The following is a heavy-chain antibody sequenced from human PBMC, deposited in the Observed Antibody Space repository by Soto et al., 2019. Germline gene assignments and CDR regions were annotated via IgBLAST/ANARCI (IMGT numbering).Heavy chain of an antibody. CDR1: GYTFTSYA. V-gene: IGHV1-3*01. D-gene: IGHD5-12*01. J-gene: IGHJ5*02. CDR3: ARDRGDGYIINWFDP. Sequence: ASVKVSCKASGYTFTSYAMHWVRQAPGQRLEWMGWINAGNGNTKYSQKFQGRVIITRDTSASTAYMELSSLRSEDTAVYYCARDRGDGYIINWFDPWGQGTLVTVSS. CDR2: INAGNGNT.